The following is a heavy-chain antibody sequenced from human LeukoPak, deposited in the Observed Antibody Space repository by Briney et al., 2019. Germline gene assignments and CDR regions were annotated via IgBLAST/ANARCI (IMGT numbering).Heavy chain of an antibody. Sequence: GGSLRLSCAASGFTFSSYAMSWVRQAPGKGLEWVSGITDSGDTTYYTDSVKGRFTISRDNSKNTLYLQMNSLRAEDTAVYYCAKGIQRGSGSYYTNPAFDIWGQGTMVTVSS. CDR1: GFTFSSYA. J-gene: IGHJ3*02. D-gene: IGHD3-10*01. V-gene: IGHV3-23*01. CDR3: AKGIQRGSGSYYTNPAFDI. CDR2: ITDSGDTT.